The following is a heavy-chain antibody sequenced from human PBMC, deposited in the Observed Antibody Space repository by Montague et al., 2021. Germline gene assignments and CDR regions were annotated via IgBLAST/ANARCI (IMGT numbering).Heavy chain of an antibody. CDR3: ARVFSSWYVGWFDP. CDR2: IYYSGNS. J-gene: IGHJ5*02. CDR1: GGSIRSSIYY. D-gene: IGHD6-13*01. V-gene: IGHV4-39*07. Sequence: SETLSLTCTVSGGSIRSSIYYWAWIRQSPGKGLGWIGSIYYSGNSFYQPSLKSRITMAVDTSRNQFSLKLSSVTAADTAIYYCARVFSSWYVGWFDPWGQGTLVTVSS.